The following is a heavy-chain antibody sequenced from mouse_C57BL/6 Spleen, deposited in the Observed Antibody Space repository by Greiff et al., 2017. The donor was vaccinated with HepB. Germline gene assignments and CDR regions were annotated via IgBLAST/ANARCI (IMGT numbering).Heavy chain of an antibody. D-gene: IGHD4-1*01. CDR2: IDPSDSYT. V-gene: IGHV1-59*01. Sequence: QVHVKQSGAELVRPGTSVKLSCKASGYTFTSYWMHWVKQRPGQGLEWIGVIDPSDSYTNYNQKFKGKATLTVDTSSSTAYMQLSSLTSEDSAVYYCARRLGQGAMDYWGQGTSVTVSS. J-gene: IGHJ4*01. CDR1: GYTFTSYW. CDR3: ARRLGQGAMDY.